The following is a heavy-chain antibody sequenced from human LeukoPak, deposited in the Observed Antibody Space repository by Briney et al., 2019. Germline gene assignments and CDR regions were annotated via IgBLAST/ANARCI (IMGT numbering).Heavy chain of an antibody. D-gene: IGHD4-17*01. CDR3: ARDPHGDYYFDY. J-gene: IGHJ4*02. CDR1: GGTFSSYA. Sequence: GASVKVSCKASGGTFSSYAISWVRQAPGQGLEWMGIINPSGGSTSYAQKFQGRVTMTRDTSTSTVYMELSSLRSEDTAVYYCARDPHGDYYFDYWGQGTLVTVSS. CDR2: INPSGGST. V-gene: IGHV1-46*01.